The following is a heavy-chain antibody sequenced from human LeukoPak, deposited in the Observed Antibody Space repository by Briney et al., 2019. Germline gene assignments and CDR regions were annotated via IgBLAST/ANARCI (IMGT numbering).Heavy chain of an antibody. V-gene: IGHV3-21*01. CDR1: EFTFSSYS. CDR2: ISSSSTYI. CDR3: AREDSGSYKYYFDY. D-gene: IGHD1-26*01. Sequence: PGGSLRLSCAASEFTFSSYSMNWVRQAPGKGLEWVSSISSSSTYIYYADSVKGRFTISRDNAKNSLYLQMNSLRAEDTAVYYCAREDSGSYKYYFDYWGQGALVTVSS. J-gene: IGHJ4*02.